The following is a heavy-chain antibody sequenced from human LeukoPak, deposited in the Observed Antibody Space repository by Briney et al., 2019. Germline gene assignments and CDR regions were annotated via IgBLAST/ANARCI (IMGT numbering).Heavy chain of an antibody. Sequence: SVKVSCKASAGTFSSYAISWVRQAPGQGLEWTGGIIPIFGTANYAQKFQGRVTITTDESTSTAYMELSSLRSEDTAVYYCARDQGGSFDYWGQGTLVTVSS. V-gene: IGHV1-69*05. CDR1: AGTFSSYA. CDR3: ARDQGGSFDY. J-gene: IGHJ4*02. D-gene: IGHD3-16*01. CDR2: IIPIFGTA.